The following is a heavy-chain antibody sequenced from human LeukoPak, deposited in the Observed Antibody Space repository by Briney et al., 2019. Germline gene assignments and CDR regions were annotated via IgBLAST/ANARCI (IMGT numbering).Heavy chain of an antibody. CDR1: GFTFSSYA. Sequence: GGSLRLSCAASGFTFSSYAMHWVRQAPGKGLEWVAFIRYDGSPKFYADSVKGRFTISRDNSKTTLYLQMNSLRAEDTAVYYCAKDLPAAYFDYWGQGTLVTVSS. D-gene: IGHD2-2*01. J-gene: IGHJ4*02. CDR3: AKDLPAAYFDY. V-gene: IGHV3-30*02. CDR2: IRYDGSPK.